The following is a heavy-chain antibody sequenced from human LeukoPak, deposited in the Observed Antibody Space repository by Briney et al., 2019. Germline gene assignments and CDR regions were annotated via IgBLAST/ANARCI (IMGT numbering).Heavy chain of an antibody. CDR2: INHSGST. D-gene: IGHD3-22*01. J-gene: IGHJ4*02. CDR1: GGSFSDYQ. V-gene: IGHV4-34*01. CDR3: ARVSSGELDDY. Sequence: PSETLSLTCAVYGGSFSDYQWSWIRQPPGKGLEWIGEINHSGSTNYNPSLKSRVTISVDTSKNQFSLKLSSVTAADTAVYYCARVSSGELDDYWGQGTLVTVSS.